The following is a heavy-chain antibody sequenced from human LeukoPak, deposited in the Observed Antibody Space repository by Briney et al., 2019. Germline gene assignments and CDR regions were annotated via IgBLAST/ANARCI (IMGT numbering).Heavy chain of an antibody. CDR1: GFTFSSYN. CDR2: VGTAGDT. D-gene: IGHD3-22*01. V-gene: IGHV3-13*01. Sequence: PGGSLRLSCTASGFTFSSYNMHWVSHPTGKGLEWVSAVGTAGDTYYPGSVKGRFTISRENAKNSLYLQMNSLRAGDTAVYYCARRGDSRGYYDAFDIWGQGTMVTVSS. CDR3: ARRGDSRGYYDAFDI. J-gene: IGHJ3*02.